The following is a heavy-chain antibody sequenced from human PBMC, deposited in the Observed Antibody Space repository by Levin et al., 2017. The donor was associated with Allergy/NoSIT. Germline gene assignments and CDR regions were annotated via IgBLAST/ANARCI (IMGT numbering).Heavy chain of an antibody. CDR2: ISSGSTTI. CDR3: ARDHPGIVGRKEYASDS. V-gene: IGHV3-48*01. Sequence: PGGSLRLSCAASGLTFSNCNMNWVRQAPGKGLEWVSYISSGSTTILYADSVRGRFTISRDNARNSLYLQMNSLRVEDTAVYYCARDHPGIVGRKEYASDSWGQGTKVTVSS. J-gene: IGHJ3*02. CDR1: GLTFSNCN. D-gene: IGHD1-26*01.